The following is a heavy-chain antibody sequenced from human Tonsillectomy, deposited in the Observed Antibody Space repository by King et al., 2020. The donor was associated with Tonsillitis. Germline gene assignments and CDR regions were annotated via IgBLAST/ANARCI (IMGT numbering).Heavy chain of an antibody. J-gene: IGHJ3*02. CDR2: IYHSGST. CDR3: ARAYYGSGNGAFDI. CDR1: GYSISSGYY. D-gene: IGHD3-10*01. V-gene: IGHV4-38-2*01. Sequence: VQLQESGPGLVKPSETLSLTCAVSGYSISSGYYWGWIRQPPGKGLEWIGRIYHSGSTYYNPSLTSRVHISVDTSKNQFSLKLSSVTAADTAVYYCARAYYGSGNGAFDIWGQGTMVTVSS.